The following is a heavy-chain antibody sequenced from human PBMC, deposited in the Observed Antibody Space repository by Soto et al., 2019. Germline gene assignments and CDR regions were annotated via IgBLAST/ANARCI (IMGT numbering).Heavy chain of an antibody. CDR3: ARHCSGGSCSNEDADYYYGMDV. CDR2: MNPNSGNT. J-gene: IGHJ6*02. D-gene: IGHD2-15*01. CDR1: GYTFTSYD. V-gene: IGHV1-8*01. Sequence: QVQLVQSGAEVKKPGASVKVSCKASGYTFTSYDINWVRQATGQGLEWMGWMNPNSGNTGYAQKFQGRVTMTRTTSISTAYMELRSLRSEDTAVYYCARHCSGGSCSNEDADYYYGMDVWGQGTTVTVSS.